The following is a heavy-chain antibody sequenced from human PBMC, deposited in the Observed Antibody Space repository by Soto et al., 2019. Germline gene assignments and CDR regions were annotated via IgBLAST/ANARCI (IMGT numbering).Heavy chain of an antibody. CDR2: IYYSGST. CDR1: GGSISSSSYY. J-gene: IGHJ5*02. V-gene: IGHV4-39*01. D-gene: IGHD6-13*01. Sequence: QLQLQESGPGLVKPSETLSLTCTVSGGSISSSSYYWGWIRQPPGKGLEWIGSIYYSGSTYYNPSLKSRVTISVDTSKNQFSLKLSSVTAADTAVYYCARGFGGSSWYISWFDPWGQGTLVTVSS. CDR3: ARGFGGSSWYISWFDP.